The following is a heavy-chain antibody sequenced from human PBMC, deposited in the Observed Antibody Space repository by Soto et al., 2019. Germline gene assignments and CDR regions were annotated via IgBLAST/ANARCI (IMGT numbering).Heavy chain of an antibody. CDR2: IRNKANRYTT. D-gene: IGHD5-12*01. Sequence: EVQLVESGGGLVQPGGSLRLSCAASGFTFSDHYMDWVRQAPGKGLEWVGRIRNKANRYTTEYAASVKGRFTIIRNDSESSLYLQMSSLKTEDTAVYYCTREGIVATSYYFDYWGQGTLVTVSS. CDR1: GFTFSDHY. CDR3: TREGIVATSYYFDY. J-gene: IGHJ4*02. V-gene: IGHV3-72*01.